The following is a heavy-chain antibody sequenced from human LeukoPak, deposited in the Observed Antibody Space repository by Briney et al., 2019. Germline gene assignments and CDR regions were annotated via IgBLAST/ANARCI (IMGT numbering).Heavy chain of an antibody. CDR2: ISSSGSTV. D-gene: IGHD6-13*01. J-gene: IGHJ4*02. Sequence: GGSLRLSCAASGCTFSDYYMSWIRQAPGKGLEWVSYISSSGSTVYYADSVKGRFTISRDNAKNSLYLQMNSLRAEDTAVYYCVRVEAAAVPDYWGQGTLVTVSS. CDR1: GCTFSDYY. CDR3: VRVEAAAVPDY. V-gene: IGHV3-11*01.